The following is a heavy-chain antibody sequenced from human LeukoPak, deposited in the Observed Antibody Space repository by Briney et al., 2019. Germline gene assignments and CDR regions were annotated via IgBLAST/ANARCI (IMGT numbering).Heavy chain of an antibody. CDR2: INHSGST. V-gene: IGHV4-34*01. Sequence: SETLSLTCAVYGGSFSGYYWSWIRQPPGKGLEWIGEINHSGSTNYNLSLKSRVTISVDTSKNQFSLKLSSVTAADTAVYYCARRDSHGSGSYYNNWFDPWGQGTLVTVSS. CDR1: GGSFSGYY. D-gene: IGHD3-10*01. J-gene: IGHJ5*02. CDR3: ARRDSHGSGSYYNNWFDP.